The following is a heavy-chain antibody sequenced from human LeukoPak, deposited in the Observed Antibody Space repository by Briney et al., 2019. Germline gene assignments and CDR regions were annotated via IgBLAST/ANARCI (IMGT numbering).Heavy chain of an antibody. J-gene: IGHJ4*02. Sequence: GGSLRLSCSASGFTFSSYAMHWVRQAAGKGLEYVSAIRRNGGSTYYADSVKGRFTISRDNSKNTLYLQMSSLRAEDTAVYYCVKAYVPAAANGYWGQGTLVTVSS. CDR2: IRRNGGST. V-gene: IGHV3-64D*06. D-gene: IGHD2-2*01. CDR1: GFTFSSYA. CDR3: VKAYVPAAANGY.